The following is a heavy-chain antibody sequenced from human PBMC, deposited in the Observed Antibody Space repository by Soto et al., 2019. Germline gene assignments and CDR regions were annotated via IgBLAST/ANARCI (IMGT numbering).Heavy chain of an antibody. J-gene: IGHJ6*02. CDR1: GFSFNTYA. CDR3: AKTMGDCSGGSCYGAYSMDV. V-gene: IGHV3-23*01. Sequence: EVQLLESGGGLVQPGGSLRLSCAASGFSFNTYAMSWVRQARGKGPEWVSTVSTSGGSTYSADSVKGRFTISRDNSKNTVHLQMKSLRAEDTAVYYCAKTMGDCSGGSCYGAYSMDVWGQGITVTVSS. CDR2: VSTSGGST. D-gene: IGHD2-15*01.